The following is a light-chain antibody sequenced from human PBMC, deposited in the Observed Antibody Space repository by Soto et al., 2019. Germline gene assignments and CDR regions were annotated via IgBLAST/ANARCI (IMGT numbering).Light chain of an antibody. Sequence: QSVLTQPPSVSAAPGQKVTISCSGSSSNIGNNYVSWYQQLPGTAPKLLIYDNNKRPSGIPDRFSGSKSGTSATLGITGLQTGDEADYYCGTWNSSAGGVFGGGTQLTVL. CDR3: GTWNSSAGGV. CDR1: SSNIGNNY. V-gene: IGLV1-51*01. CDR2: DNN. J-gene: IGLJ2*01.